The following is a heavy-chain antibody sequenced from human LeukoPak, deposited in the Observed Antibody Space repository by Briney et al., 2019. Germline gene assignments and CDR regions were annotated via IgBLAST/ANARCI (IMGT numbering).Heavy chain of an antibody. D-gene: IGHD1-26*01. J-gene: IGHJ4*02. CDR1: GYTFTSYA. CDR3: ARDSGSGNNDY. CDR2: ISAGNGNT. V-gene: IGHV1-3*01. Sequence: PGASVKVSCKASGYTFTSYAIHWVRQASGQRLEWMGWISAGNGNTKYSQNFQGRVTFISNTSATTAFMELSSLRSEDAAAYYCARDSGSGNNDYWGKGTLVTVSS.